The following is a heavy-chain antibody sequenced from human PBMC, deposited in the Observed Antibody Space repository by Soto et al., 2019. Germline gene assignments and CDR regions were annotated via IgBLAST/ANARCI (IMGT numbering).Heavy chain of an antibody. CDR3: ARSLNSGSTFDP. CDR1: GFTFSSYW. V-gene: IGHV3-74*01. D-gene: IGHD6-6*01. CDR2: INSDGSTT. Sequence: EVQLVESGGGLVQPGGSLRLSCAASGFTFSSYWMHWVRQAPGKGLVWVSRINSDGSTTTYADSVKGRFTISRDNAKNTLYLQMNSLRAEDAAVYYCARSLNSGSTFDPWGQGTLGTVSS. J-gene: IGHJ5*02.